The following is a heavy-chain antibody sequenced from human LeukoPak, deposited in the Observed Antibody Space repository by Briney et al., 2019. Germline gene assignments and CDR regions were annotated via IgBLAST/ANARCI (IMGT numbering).Heavy chain of an antibody. J-gene: IGHJ4*02. Sequence: QPGRSLRLSCAASGFTFSSYGMHWVRQAPGKGLEWVAFIRYDGSNKYYADSVKGRFTISRDNSKNTLYLQMNNLRGEDTAVYYCAKDLAVSGSYSPTDYWGQGTLVTVSS. CDR2: IRYDGSNK. D-gene: IGHD1-26*01. CDR3: AKDLAVSGSYSPTDY. V-gene: IGHV3-30*02. CDR1: GFTFSSYG.